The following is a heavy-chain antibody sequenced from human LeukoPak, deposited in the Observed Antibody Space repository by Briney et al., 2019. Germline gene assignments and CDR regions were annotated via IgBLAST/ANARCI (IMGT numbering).Heavy chain of an antibody. CDR2: IYYSGST. CDR1: GGSISSYY. V-gene: IGHV4-59*01. J-gene: IGHJ5*02. D-gene: IGHD1-26*01. CDR3: AITQNGSYQGWFDP. Sequence: SETLSLTCTVSGGSISSYYWSWIRQPPGKGLEWIGYIYYSGSTNYNPSLKSRVTISVDTSKNQFSLKLSSVTAADTAVYYCAITQNGSYQGWFDPWGQGTLVTVSS.